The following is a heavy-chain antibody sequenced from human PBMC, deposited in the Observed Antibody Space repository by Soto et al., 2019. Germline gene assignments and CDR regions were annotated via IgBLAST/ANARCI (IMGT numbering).Heavy chain of an antibody. CDR1: GYTFTGYQ. CDR2: ISHNRGVT. D-gene: IGHD2-8*01. J-gene: IGHJ4*02. CDR3: ARDANDEYVSYYFDY. Sequence: GASVKVSCKASGYTFTGYQMHWVRQPPVQQRVWLGWISHNRGVTNYAQKFQGSGTMTRDTSISTSYMGVSRLRSDDTAVYFCARDANDEYVSYYFDYWGQGALVTVSS. V-gene: IGHV1-2*02.